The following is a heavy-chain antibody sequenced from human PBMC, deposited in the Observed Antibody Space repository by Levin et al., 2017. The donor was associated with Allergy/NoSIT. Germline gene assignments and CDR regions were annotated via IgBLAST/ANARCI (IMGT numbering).Heavy chain of an antibody. CDR3: ARDKNCYGGNAKICIET. Sequence: GESLKISCAASGFTFSSYWMNWVRQAPGKGLEWVASIKHDGSDQSYVDAVKGRFTIPRDNPKNSLYLQMNSLRAEDTAGYYCARDKNCYGGNAKICIETWGQGILVTVYS. V-gene: IGHV3-7*01. D-gene: IGHD4-23*01. CDR2: IKHDGSDQ. CDR1: GFTFSSYW. J-gene: IGHJ5*02.